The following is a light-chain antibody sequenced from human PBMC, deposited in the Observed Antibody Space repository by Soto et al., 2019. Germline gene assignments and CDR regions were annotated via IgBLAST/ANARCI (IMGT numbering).Light chain of an antibody. CDR3: QQYGSSPLT. Sequence: EVVFTQSPGTLSLSPGEVATLSCRASQSVSSSYLAWYQQKAGQAPRLLIFGASSRASGIPDRFSGSGSGTDFTLTISRLEPEDFAMYYCQQYGSSPLTFGGGTKVDIK. CDR2: GAS. J-gene: IGKJ4*01. CDR1: QSVSSSY. V-gene: IGKV3-20*01.